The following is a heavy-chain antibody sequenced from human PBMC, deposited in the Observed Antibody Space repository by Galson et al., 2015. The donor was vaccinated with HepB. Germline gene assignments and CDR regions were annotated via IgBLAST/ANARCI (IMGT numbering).Heavy chain of an antibody. D-gene: IGHD3-3*01. CDR3: ARGRSPASHY. Sequence: SVKVSCKASGYIFNNYAVNWVRQAPGQGLEWMGWINTSTGNPTYAQKFTGRFVFSFDTSISTAYLQISSLKAEDTALYYCARGRSPASHYWGQGTLVTVSS. V-gene: IGHV7-4-1*02. CDR1: GYIFNNYA. CDR2: INTSTGNP. J-gene: IGHJ4*02.